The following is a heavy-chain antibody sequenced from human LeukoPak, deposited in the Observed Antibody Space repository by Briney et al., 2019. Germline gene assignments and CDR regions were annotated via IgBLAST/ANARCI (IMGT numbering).Heavy chain of an antibody. D-gene: IGHD5-12*01. CDR3: ARDRDEWLRLGAFDI. Sequence: GGSLRLSCVASGFTFSSYWMHWVRQAPGKGLVWVSRINSDGSSTSYADSVKGRFTISRDNAKNTLYLQMNSLRAEDTAVYYCARDRDEWLRLGAFDIWGQGTMVTVSS. V-gene: IGHV3-74*01. CDR1: GFTFSSYW. J-gene: IGHJ3*02. CDR2: INSDGSST.